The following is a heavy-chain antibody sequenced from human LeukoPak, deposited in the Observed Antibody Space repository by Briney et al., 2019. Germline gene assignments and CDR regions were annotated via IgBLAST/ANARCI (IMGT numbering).Heavy chain of an antibody. J-gene: IGHJ4*02. CDR3: AKERYSSSSLFAVTPFDY. CDR1: GFTFSSYA. D-gene: IGHD6-13*01. V-gene: IGHV3-23*01. CDR2: ISGSGGST. Sequence: GGSLRLSCAASGFTFSSYAMSWVRQAPGKGLEWVSAISGSGGSTYYADSVKGRFTISRDNSKNTLYLQMNSLRAEDTAVYYCAKERYSSSSLFAVTPFDYWGRGTRITVSS.